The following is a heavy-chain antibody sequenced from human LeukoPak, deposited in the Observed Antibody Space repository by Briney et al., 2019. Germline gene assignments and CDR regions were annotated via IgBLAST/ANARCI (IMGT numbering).Heavy chain of an antibody. V-gene: IGHV3-30*18. D-gene: IGHD2-2*01. Sequence: PGRSPRLSCAASGFTFSGYGMHWVRQAPGKGLEWVAVISYDGSNKYYADSVKGRFTISRDNSKNTLYLQMNSLRAEDTAVYYCAKDVGQQINWFDPWGQGTLVTVSS. CDR2: ISYDGSNK. J-gene: IGHJ5*02. CDR1: GFTFSGYG. CDR3: AKDVGQQINWFDP.